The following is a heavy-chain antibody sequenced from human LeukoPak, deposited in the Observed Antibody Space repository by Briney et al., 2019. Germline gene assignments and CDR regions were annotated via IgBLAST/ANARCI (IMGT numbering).Heavy chain of an antibody. CDR2: ISSSGSTI. V-gene: IGHV3-11*04. D-gene: IGHD6-19*01. CDR1: GFTFSDYY. Sequence: GGSLRLSCAASGFTFSDYYMSWIRQAPGKGLEWVSYISSSGSTIYYADSVKGRFTISRDNAKNSLYLQMNSLRAEDTAVYYCANRNSKWLVNYFDYWGQGTLVTVSS. J-gene: IGHJ4*02. CDR3: ANRNSKWLVNYFDY.